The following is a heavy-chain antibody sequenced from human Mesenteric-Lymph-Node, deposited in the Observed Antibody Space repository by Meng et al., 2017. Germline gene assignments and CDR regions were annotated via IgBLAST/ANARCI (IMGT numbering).Heavy chain of an antibody. V-gene: IGHV4-30-4*01. CDR3: ARAEYYNWFDP. D-gene: IGHD1-14*01. Sequence: QVEVEDSGPRLMKPAHALSLTCTVSGCSMSSGDYFWNWIRQPPGKGLEWIGYIYYSGNTYYNPSHKSRVTISIATSKNQFSLKLSSVTAADTAVYYCARAEYYNWFDPWGQGTLVTVSS. CDR2: IYYSGNT. CDR1: GCSMSSGDYF. J-gene: IGHJ5*02.